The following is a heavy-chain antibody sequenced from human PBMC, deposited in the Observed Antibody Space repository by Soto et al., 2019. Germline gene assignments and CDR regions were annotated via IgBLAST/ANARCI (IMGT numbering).Heavy chain of an antibody. D-gene: IGHD2-15*01. CDR1: GYTFTSYG. CDR3: ARCRGSGGSCYPPGY. J-gene: IGHJ4*02. Sequence: QVQLVQSGAEVKKPGASVKVSCKASGYTFTSYGISWVRQAPGQGLEWMGWISAYNGNTNYAQKLQGRGTMTTDTSKSTAYMELRSLRSDDTAVYYCARCRGSGGSCYPPGYWGQGTLVTVSS. CDR2: ISAYNGNT. V-gene: IGHV1-18*01.